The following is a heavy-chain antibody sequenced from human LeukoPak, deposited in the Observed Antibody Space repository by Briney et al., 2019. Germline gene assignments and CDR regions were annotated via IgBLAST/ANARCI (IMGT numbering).Heavy chain of an antibody. J-gene: IGHJ4*02. D-gene: IGHD6-19*01. CDR1: GGSISSYY. CDR2: IYTSGTT. V-gene: IGHV4-4*07. CDR3: ARVAYSSGFD. Sequence: PSETLSLTCTVSGGSISSYYWSWIRQPAGKGLEWIGRIYTSGTTHYNPSLKSRVTISVDTSKNQFSLKLSSVTAADTAVYYCARVAYSSGFDWGQGTLVTVSS.